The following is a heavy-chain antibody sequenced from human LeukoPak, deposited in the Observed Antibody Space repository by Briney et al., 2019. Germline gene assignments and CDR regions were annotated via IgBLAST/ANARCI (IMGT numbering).Heavy chain of an antibody. CDR1: GGSISSHY. Sequence: LETLSLTCTVSGGSISSHYWSWIRQPPGKGLEWIGYIYYSGSTNYNPSLKSRVTISVDTSKNQFSLKLSSVTAADTAVYYCARGIVYFDWLLWGYYYYYMDVWGKGTTVTVSS. CDR3: ARGIVYFDWLLWGYYYYYMDV. CDR2: IYYSGST. D-gene: IGHD3-9*01. V-gene: IGHV4-59*11. J-gene: IGHJ6*03.